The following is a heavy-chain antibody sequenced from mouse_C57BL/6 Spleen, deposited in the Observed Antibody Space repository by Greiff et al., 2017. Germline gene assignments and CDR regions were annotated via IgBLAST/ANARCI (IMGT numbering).Heavy chain of an antibody. CDR3: ARSANDCYYLDY. V-gene: IGHV1-64*01. J-gene: IGHJ2*01. D-gene: IGHD2-3*01. CDR1: GYTFTSYW. Sequence: QVQLQQPGAELVKPGASVKLSCKASGYTFTSYWMHWVKQRPGQGLEWIGMIHPNSGSTNYNEKFKSKATLTVDKSSSTAYMQLSSLTSEDSAVYYCARSANDCYYLDYWGQGTTLTVSS. CDR2: IHPNSGST.